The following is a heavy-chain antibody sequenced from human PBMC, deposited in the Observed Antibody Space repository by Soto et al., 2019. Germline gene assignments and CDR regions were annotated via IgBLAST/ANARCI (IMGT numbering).Heavy chain of an antibody. D-gene: IGHD3-9*01. V-gene: IGHV3-23*01. Sequence: GGSLRLSCAASGLIFSDFAMTWVRQAPGKGPEWVSTISGNGGSTYFAAPIKGRFTISRDNSKNLLYLQMRSLRDEDTAKYYCAKDFDRGGWYYLDSWGQGTPVTSPQ. J-gene: IGHJ4*02. CDR2: ISGNGGST. CDR3: AKDFDRGGWYYLDS. CDR1: GLIFSDFA.